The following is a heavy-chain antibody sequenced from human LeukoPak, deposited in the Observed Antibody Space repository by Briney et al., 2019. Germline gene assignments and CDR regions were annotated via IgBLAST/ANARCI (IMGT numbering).Heavy chain of an antibody. J-gene: IGHJ4*02. D-gene: IGHD1-26*01. V-gene: IGHV4-39*01. CDR2: IYYTGST. Sequence: SETLSLTCSVSGASISGGTYYWGWIRQPPGKGLEWLGSIYYTGSTYDNPSLKGRVTISVDTSKNQFSLKLSSVTAADTAVYYCARRGGSGRAFDYWGQGTLVTVSS. CDR1: GASISGGTYY. CDR3: ARRGGSGRAFDY.